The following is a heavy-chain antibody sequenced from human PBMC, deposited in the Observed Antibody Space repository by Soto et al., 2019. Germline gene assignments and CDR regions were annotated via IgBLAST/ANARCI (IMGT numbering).Heavy chain of an antibody. D-gene: IGHD6-6*01. V-gene: IGHV1-2*02. CDR1: GFSFTGYY. Sequence: GASVKVSCKASGFSFTGYYIHWLRQAPGQGLEWMGWINAHSGGTEYAQKFQGRVTLTRDTSIATAYLTLTSLTSDDTALYYCAKDLTRQLAYWLAPWCQGTQVTVSS. CDR2: INAHSGGT. CDR3: AKDLTRQLAYWLAP. J-gene: IGHJ5*02.